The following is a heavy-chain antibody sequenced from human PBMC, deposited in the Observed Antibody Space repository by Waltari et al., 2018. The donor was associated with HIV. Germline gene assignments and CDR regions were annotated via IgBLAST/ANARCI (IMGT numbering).Heavy chain of an antibody. D-gene: IGHD3-22*01. CDR2: IKQDESEK. V-gene: IGHV3-7*01. CDR1: GFPFNNFW. J-gene: IGHJ4*02. Sequence: EVQLVESGGGLVQPGGYLRLSCAASGFPFNNFWMPWVRPAPGKGLEWVANIKQDESEKYYVDSVKGRFTISRDNAKNSLFLQMNSLRAEDTAVYYCAREALYDSSGYYFDYWGQGTLVTVSS. CDR3: AREALYDSSGYYFDY.